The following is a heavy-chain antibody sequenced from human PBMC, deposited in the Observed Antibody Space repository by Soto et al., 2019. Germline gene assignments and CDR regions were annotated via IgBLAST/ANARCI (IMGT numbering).Heavy chain of an antibody. D-gene: IGHD2-21*02. CDR3: ARPSCGGDCYSPFDY. CDR2: ISGNSGKT. J-gene: IGHJ4*02. V-gene: IGHV3-23*01. CDR1: GVGLSTYA. Sequence: EVQLLESGGGFVQPGGSLRLSCTASGVGLSTYAISWVRQAPGKGLEWGSVISGNSGKTDYADSVKGRFSISRDKSENTVYLQMNRLRDEDTAVYYCARPSCGGDCYSPFDYWGQGTLVTVSS.